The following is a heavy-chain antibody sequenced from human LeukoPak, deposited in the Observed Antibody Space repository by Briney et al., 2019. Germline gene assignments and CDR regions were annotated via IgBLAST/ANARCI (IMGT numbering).Heavy chain of an antibody. V-gene: IGHV4-38-2*02. CDR2: IYHSGNT. Sequence: PSETLSLTCTVSGYSISSGYYWGWIRQPPGKGLEWIGNIYHSGNTYYNPSLKSRVTISVDTSKNQFSLRLSSVTAADTAVYYCARGVDYWGQGALVTVSS. CDR3: ARGVDY. J-gene: IGHJ4*02. CDR1: GYSISSGYY.